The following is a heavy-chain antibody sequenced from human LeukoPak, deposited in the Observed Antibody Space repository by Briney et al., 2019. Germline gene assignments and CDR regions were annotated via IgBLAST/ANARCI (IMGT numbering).Heavy chain of an antibody. J-gene: IGHJ4*02. CDR3: TKDFRGSGYFFDY. CDR2: ISGSGDNT. V-gene: IGHV3-23*01. CDR1: GFTFSSSA. Sequence: GGSLRLSCAASGFTFSSSAMSWVRQAPGKGLERVSAISGSGDNTFYAGSVRGRFTISRDNSKNTLYLQMDSLRAEDTAIYYCTKDFRGSGYFFDYWGQGTPVTVSS. D-gene: IGHD3-10*01.